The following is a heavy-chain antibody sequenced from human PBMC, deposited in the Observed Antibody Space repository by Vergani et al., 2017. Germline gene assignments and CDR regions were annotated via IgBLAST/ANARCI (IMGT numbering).Heavy chain of an antibody. CDR3: ARHLRQLARNDVFDI. D-gene: IGHD6-6*01. CDR1: GMSISNNNYY. Sequence: QLQLQESGPRLVKPSETLSLTCSLSGMSISNNNYYWGWIRQPPGKRREWIGSIYDSRNNNYSPSLKSRVSISVDTSKNQFSLDLTSVTAADTAVYYCARHLRQLARNDVFDIWGHGTLVTVSS. CDR2: IYDSRNN. J-gene: IGHJ3*02. V-gene: IGHV4-39*01.